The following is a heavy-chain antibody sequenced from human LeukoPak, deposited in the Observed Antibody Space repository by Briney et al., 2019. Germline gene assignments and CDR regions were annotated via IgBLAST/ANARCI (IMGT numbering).Heavy chain of an antibody. CDR1: GYSIRSGYH. J-gene: IGHJ5*02. CDR3: ARGLINRVDP. CDR2: IYTSGST. V-gene: IGHV4-61*02. D-gene: IGHD3-22*01. Sequence: SETLSLTCSVSGYSIRSGYHWAWIRQPAGKGLEWIGRIYTSGSTNYNPSLKSRVTISVDTSKNQFSLKLSSVTAADTAVYYCARGLINRVDPWGQGTRVTVSS.